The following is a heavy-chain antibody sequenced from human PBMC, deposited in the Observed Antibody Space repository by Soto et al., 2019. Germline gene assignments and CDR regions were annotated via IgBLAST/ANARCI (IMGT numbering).Heavy chain of an antibody. CDR1: GCTFSSYG. J-gene: IGHJ5*02. D-gene: IGHD3-9*01. CDR3: AKDQLRYYDILKASPGDP. V-gene: IGHV3-30*18. CDR2: ISYDGSNK. Sequence: GGSLRLSCAASGCTFSSYGMHWVRQAPGKGLEWVAVISYDGSNKYYADSVKGRFTISRDNSKNTLYLQMNSLRAEGTAVYYCAKDQLRYYDILKASPGDPWGQGTLVTVSS.